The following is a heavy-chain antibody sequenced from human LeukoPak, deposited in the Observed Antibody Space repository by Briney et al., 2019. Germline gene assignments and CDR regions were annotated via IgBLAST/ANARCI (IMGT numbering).Heavy chain of an antibody. CDR1: GFPFSSYS. CDR2: ISSSSTTI. V-gene: IGHV3-48*01. D-gene: IGHD3-9*01. CDR3: ARCLRYFDWLFSVDT. J-gene: IGHJ5*02. Sequence: GGSLRLSCAASGFPFSSYSMNWVRQAPGKGLEWVSYISSSSTTIYYADSVKGRFTISRDNAKNSLYLQMNSLRAEDTAVYYCARCLRYFDWLFSVDTWGQGTLVTVSS.